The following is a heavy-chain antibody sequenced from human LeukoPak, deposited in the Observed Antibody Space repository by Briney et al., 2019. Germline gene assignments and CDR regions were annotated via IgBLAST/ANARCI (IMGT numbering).Heavy chain of an antibody. CDR3: ARMGVDTAMAPQGMGY. CDR2: INPSGGST. Sequence: ASVKVSCKASGYTFTSYYMHWVRQAPGQGLEWMGIINPSGGSTSYAQKFQGRVTMTWDMSTSTVYMELSSLRSEDTAVYYCARMGVDTAMAPQGMGYWGQGTLVTVSS. V-gene: IGHV1-46*01. CDR1: GYTFTSYY. J-gene: IGHJ4*02. D-gene: IGHD5-18*01.